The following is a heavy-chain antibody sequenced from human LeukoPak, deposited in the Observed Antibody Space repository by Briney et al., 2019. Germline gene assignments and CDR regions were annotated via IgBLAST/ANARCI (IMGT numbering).Heavy chain of an antibody. J-gene: IGHJ6*03. D-gene: IGHD3-3*01. CDR3: ARGLGTRLYYYDFWSGYNYYYYMDV. V-gene: IGHV1-8*03. CDR2: MNPNSGNT. Sequence: GASVKVSCKASGYTFTSYDINWVRQATGQELEWMGWMNPNSGNTGYAQKFQGRVTITRNTSISTAYMELSSLRSEDTAVYYCARGLGTRLYYYDFWSGYNYYYYMDVWGKGTTVTVSS. CDR1: GYTFTSYD.